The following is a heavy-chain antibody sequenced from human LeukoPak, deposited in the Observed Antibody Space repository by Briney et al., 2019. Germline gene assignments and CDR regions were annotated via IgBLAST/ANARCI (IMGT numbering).Heavy chain of an antibody. CDR1: GDIFSNFA. CDR2: ISKDGTYK. Sequence: PGGSLRLSCEVSGDIFSNFAVNWVRQTPGKGLEWVASISKDGTYKHFSDFVKGRFTISRDNSKNTVYLQMNSLRSEDTAVYYCAKDDGPYSLTPYSVGLFDYWGPGTLVTVSS. V-gene: IGHV3-30*17. J-gene: IGHJ4*02. CDR3: AKDDGPYSLTPYSVGLFDY. D-gene: IGHD4-11*01.